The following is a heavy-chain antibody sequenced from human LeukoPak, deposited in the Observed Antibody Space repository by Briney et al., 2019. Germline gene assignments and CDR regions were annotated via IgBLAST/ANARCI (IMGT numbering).Heavy chain of an antibody. J-gene: IGHJ4*02. CDR3: ASGHQRGYRYGYVCSY. V-gene: IGHV1-69*05. CDR2: IIPIFGTA. CDR1: GGTFSSYA. Sequence: SVKVSCKASGGTFSSYAISWVRQAPGQGLEWMGWIIPIFGTANYAQKFQGRVTITTDESTSTAYMEMSSLRSEDTAVYYCASGHQRGYRYGYVCSYWGQGTLVTVS. D-gene: IGHD5-18*01.